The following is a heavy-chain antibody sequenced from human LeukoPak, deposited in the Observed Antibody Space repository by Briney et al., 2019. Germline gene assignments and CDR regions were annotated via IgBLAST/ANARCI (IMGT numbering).Heavy chain of an antibody. D-gene: IGHD6-6*01. V-gene: IGHV1-69*01. J-gene: IGHJ6*02. CDR3: ARGTRPARPSPHYYYYYGMDV. CDR1: GGTFSSYA. CDR2: IIPIFGTA. Sequence: SVEVSCKASGGTFSSYAISWVRQAPGQGLEWMGGIIPIFGTANYAQKFQGRVTITADESTSTAYMELSSLRSEDTTVYYCARGTRPARPSPHYYYYYGMDVWGQGTTVTVSS.